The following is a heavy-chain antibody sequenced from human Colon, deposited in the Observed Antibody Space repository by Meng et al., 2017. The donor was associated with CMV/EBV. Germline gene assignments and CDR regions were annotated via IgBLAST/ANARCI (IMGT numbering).Heavy chain of an antibody. J-gene: IGHJ4*02. V-gene: IGHV1-2*06. CDR1: GYTFTKYY. Sequence: QEQLVQSGAEVKKPGASVKVSCKASGYTFTKYYMHWVRQAPGQGLEWMGRINPNSGGTNYAQKFQGRVTVTRDTSISTAYMELSRLRSDDTAIYYCAREVEGSSSRYIDYWGQGTLVTVSS. CDR3: AREVEGSSSRYIDY. CDR2: INPNSGGT. D-gene: IGHD6-13*01.